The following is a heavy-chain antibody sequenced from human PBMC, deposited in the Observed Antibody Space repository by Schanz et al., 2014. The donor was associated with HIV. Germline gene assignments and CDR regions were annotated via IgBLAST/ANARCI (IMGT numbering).Heavy chain of an antibody. CDR1: GFSFSNSA. V-gene: IGHV3-23*01. CDR2: ISGSTGRT. Sequence: EVQLLESGGGLVLSGGPLRLSCAASGFSFSNSAMTWVRQAPGTGLEWVSSISGSTGRTYYAESVKGRFTIARDNSKNTLYLQMNSLRVEDTAVYHCVRDQSLWGSGYTYFDHWGQGTQVTVSS. J-gene: IGHJ4*02. CDR3: VRDQSLWGSGYTYFDH. D-gene: IGHD5-12*01.